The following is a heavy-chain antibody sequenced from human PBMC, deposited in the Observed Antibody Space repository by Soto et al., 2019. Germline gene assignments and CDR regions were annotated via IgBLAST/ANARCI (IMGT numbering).Heavy chain of an antibody. CDR3: ARVRGDYSSGWYYFDY. J-gene: IGHJ4*02. D-gene: IGHD6-19*01. CDR2: IIPIFGTA. V-gene: IGHV1-69*13. Sequence: ASVKVSCKVSGGTFSSYAISWVRQAPGQGLEWMGGIIPIFGTANYAQKFQGRVTITADESTSTAYMELSSLRSEDTAVYYCARVRGDYSSGWYYFDYWGQGTLVTVSS. CDR1: GGTFSSYA.